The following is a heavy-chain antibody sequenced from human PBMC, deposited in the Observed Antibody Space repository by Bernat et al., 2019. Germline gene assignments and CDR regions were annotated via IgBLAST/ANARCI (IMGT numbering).Heavy chain of an antibody. CDR1: GGSISSGGYY. CDR3: ARTPNHYDILTGYSQYYFDY. Sequence: QVQLQESGPGLVKPSQTLSLTRTVSGGSISSGGYYWSWIRQHPGKGLEWIGYIYYSGSTYYNPSLKSRVTISVDTSKNQFSLKLSSVTAADTAVYYCARTPNHYDILTGYSQYYFDYWGQGTLVTVSS. V-gene: IGHV4-31*03. D-gene: IGHD3-9*01. J-gene: IGHJ4*02. CDR2: IYYSGST.